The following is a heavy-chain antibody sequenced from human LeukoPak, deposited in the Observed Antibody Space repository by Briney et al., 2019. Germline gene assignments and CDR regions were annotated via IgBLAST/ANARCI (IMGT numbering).Heavy chain of an antibody. D-gene: IGHD2-21*02. Sequence: PGGSLRLSCAASGFTFSSYWMSWVRQAPGKGLEWVANIKQDGSEKYYVDSVKGRFTISRDNAKNSLCLQMNSLRAEDTAVYYCARDEHIVVVTAIFGYYYGMDVWGQGTTVTVSS. J-gene: IGHJ6*02. CDR3: ARDEHIVVVTAIFGYYYGMDV. V-gene: IGHV3-7*03. CDR2: IKQDGSEK. CDR1: GFTFSSYW.